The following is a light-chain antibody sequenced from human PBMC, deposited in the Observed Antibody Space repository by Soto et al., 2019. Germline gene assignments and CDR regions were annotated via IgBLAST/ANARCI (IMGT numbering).Light chain of an antibody. Sequence: NFMLTQPHSVSESPGKTVTISCTRSSGANARNYVQWYQQRPGSAPTTVPYEDNQRPSGFPDRFSGSIDSSSNSASLTISGLKTEDEDDYYCQSYDSNNQGVVIGGGTKVTVL. CDR3: QSYDSNNQGVV. J-gene: IGLJ2*01. CDR2: EDN. CDR1: SGANARNY. V-gene: IGLV6-57*04.